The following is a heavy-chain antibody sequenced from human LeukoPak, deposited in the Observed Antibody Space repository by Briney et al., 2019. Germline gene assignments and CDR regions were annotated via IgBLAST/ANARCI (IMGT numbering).Heavy chain of an antibody. CDR2: IGTAGDT. D-gene: IGHD3-10*01. J-gene: IGHJ5*02. CDR1: GFTFSSYD. V-gene: IGHV3-13*01. Sequence: PGGSLRLSCAASGFTFSSYDMHWVRQATGKGLEWVSAIGTAGDTYYPGSVKGRFTISRENAKNSLYLQINSLRAGDTAVYYCARGRITMVRGVMSYWFDPWGQGTLVTVSS. CDR3: ARGRITMVRGVMSYWFDP.